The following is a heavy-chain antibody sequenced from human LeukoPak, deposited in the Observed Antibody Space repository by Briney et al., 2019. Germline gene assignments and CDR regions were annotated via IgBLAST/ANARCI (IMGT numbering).Heavy chain of an antibody. CDR3: AREAYYHDSSGYYYPDY. D-gene: IGHD3-22*01. V-gene: IGHV3-66*02. Sequence: PGGSLRLSCAASGFTVSTNYMSWVRQAPGMGLVWVSIIYSGDSTSYTDSVKGRFTISRDSSKNTLYLQMNSLRAEDTAVYFCAREAYYHDSSGYYYPDYWGQGTLVTVSS. CDR2: IYSGDST. CDR1: GFTVSTNY. J-gene: IGHJ4*02.